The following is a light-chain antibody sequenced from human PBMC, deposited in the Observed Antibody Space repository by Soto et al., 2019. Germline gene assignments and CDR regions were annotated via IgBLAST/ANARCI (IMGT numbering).Light chain of an antibody. CDR3: QQRTDRPPWT. CDR1: QSIGLA. Sequence: IVVPQSPATLSSYPGERTTVACRASQSIGLAIAWYQHKPGQAPRLLIFDASQRATGIPARFRGSGSGTDFTLSISSLEPEDFAVYYCQQRTDRPPWTFGQGTKVDIK. V-gene: IGKV3-11*01. CDR2: DAS. J-gene: IGKJ1*01.